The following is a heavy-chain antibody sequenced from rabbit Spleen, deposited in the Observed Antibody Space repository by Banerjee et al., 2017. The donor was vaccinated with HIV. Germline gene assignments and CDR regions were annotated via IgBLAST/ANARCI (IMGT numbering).Heavy chain of an antibody. CDR3: ARYSSDYFGRGGASNL. J-gene: IGHJ4*01. D-gene: IGHD1-1*01. CDR1: GFTLSSYYM. Sequence: QEHLKESGGGLVQPGGSLKLSCTASGFTLSSYYMNWVRQAPGKGLEWIGYIDPVFGITYYANWVSGRFSISKTSSTTVTLQMTSLTAADTATYFCARYSSDYFGRGGASNLWGQGTLVTVS. CDR2: IDPVFGIT. V-gene: IGHV1S45*01.